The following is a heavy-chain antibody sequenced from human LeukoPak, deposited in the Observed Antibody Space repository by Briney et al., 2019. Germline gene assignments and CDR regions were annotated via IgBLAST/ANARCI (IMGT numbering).Heavy chain of an antibody. CDR2: ISYDGSNK. D-gene: IGHD3-10*01. CDR3: ARDSTLWFGEGYFDY. CDR1: GFTFSSYA. J-gene: IGHJ4*02. Sequence: PGRSLRLPCAASGFTFSSYAMHWVRQAPGKGLEWVAVISYDGSNKYYADSVKGRFTISRDNSKNTLYLQMNSLRAEDTAVYYCARDSTLWFGEGYFDYWGQGTLVTVSS. V-gene: IGHV3-30*04.